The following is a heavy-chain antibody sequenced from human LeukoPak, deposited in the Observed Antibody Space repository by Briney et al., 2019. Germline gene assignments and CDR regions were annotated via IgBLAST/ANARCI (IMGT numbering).Heavy chain of an antibody. Sequence: ASVKVSCKASGYTFTSYGISWVRQAPGQGLEWMGWISAYNGNTNYAQKLQGRVTMTTDTSTSTAYMELRSLRSDDTAVYYCAREGYCSGGSCYSAEYFQHWGQGTLVTASS. CDR1: GYTFTSYG. CDR3: AREGYCSGGSCYSAEYFQH. D-gene: IGHD2-15*01. V-gene: IGHV1-18*04. J-gene: IGHJ1*01. CDR2: ISAYNGNT.